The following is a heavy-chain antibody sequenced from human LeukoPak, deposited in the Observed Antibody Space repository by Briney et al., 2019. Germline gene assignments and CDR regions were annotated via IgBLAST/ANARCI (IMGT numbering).Heavy chain of an antibody. CDR2: ISYDATNK. D-gene: IGHD3-10*01. J-gene: IGHJ4*02. CDR3: ARDLKSEITMVRGVIID. Sequence: TGGSLRLSCAASGFSFSTYAMHWVRQAPGKGLEWVAIISYDATNKFYADSVRGRFTISGDNSKNTLYLQMNSLRTEDTAVYYCARDLKSEITMVRGVIIDWGQGTLVTVFS. CDR1: GFSFSTYA. V-gene: IGHV3-30*01.